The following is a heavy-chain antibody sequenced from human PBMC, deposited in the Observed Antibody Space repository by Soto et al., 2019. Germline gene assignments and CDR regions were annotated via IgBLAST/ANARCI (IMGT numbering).Heavy chain of an antibody. V-gene: IGHV4-30-4*01. CDR2: IYYDGNS. CDR1: GGSINSGDYY. CDR3: ARDRRWLPRGPNNWLDL. D-gene: IGHD5-12*01. Sequence: LALTCTVSGGSINSGDYYWTWVRQPPGKGLEWIGYIYYDGNSQHNPSLKSRVTMSIDTSKNQFSLNLSSVTAADTAVYYCARDRRWLPRGPNNWLDLWGQGTQVTVSS. J-gene: IGHJ5*02.